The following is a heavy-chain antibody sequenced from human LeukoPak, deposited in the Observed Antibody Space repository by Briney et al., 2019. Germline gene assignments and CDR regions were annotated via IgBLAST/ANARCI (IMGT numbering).Heavy chain of an antibody. Sequence: GESLNISWKASGYSSTSYCIGWVRPMPGKGLEWMGIIAPSGSETRYTPSFHGLVTISVATSLTTAYLQWNSLTASDTAMYYCARQTAMGRCGDYWGQGTLVTVSS. CDR3: ARQTAMGRCGDY. V-gene: IGHV5-51*01. CDR2: IAPSGSET. D-gene: IGHD2-21*02. CDR1: GYSSTSYC. J-gene: IGHJ4*02.